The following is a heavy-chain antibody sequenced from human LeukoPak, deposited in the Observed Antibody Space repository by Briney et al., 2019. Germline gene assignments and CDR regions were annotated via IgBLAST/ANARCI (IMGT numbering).Heavy chain of an antibody. Sequence: GASVKVSCKASGHTFTSYDINWVRQATGQGLEWMGWMNPNSGNTGYAQKFQGRVTMTRNTSISTAYMELSSLRSEDTAVYYCARGFTVTANRDYWGQGTLVTVSS. V-gene: IGHV1-8*01. CDR1: GHTFTSYD. CDR3: ARGFTVTANRDY. CDR2: MNPNSGNT. J-gene: IGHJ4*02. D-gene: IGHD4-11*01.